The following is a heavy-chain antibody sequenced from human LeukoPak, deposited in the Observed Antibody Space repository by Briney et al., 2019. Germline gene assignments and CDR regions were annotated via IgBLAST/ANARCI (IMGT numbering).Heavy chain of an antibody. CDR3: GRDRGGAGSPNWFDP. CDR2: INPNTGGT. D-gene: IGHD3-10*01. CDR1: GYTFTDYY. J-gene: IGHJ5*02. V-gene: IGHV1-2*02. Sequence: ASVKVSCKASGYTFTDYYLHWVRQAPGQGLEWMGWINPNTGGTKYAQNLQGRVTMTRDTSISTAYMELTRLRSDDTAVYYCGRDRGGAGSPNWFDPWGQGTLVTVSS.